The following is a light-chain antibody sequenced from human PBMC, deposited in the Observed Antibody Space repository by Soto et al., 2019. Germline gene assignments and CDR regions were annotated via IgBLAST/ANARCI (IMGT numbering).Light chain of an antibody. Sequence: QSVLTQPPSASGSPGQRVTISCSGSSSNIGSNPVSWYQQLPGTDPKSLIFSDNQRPSGVPDRISGSRSGTSASLAISGLQSEDEAEYYCAAWDDSLRGRVFGGVTKLTVL. CDR1: SSNIGSNP. V-gene: IGLV1-44*01. CDR3: AAWDDSLRGRV. CDR2: SDN. J-gene: IGLJ2*01.